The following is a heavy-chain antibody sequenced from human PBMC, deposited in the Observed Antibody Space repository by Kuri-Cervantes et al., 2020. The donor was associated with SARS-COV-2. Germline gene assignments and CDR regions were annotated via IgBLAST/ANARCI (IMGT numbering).Heavy chain of an antibody. D-gene: IGHD1-7*01. V-gene: IGHV3-23*01. CDR1: GFTFSGHW. Sequence: GGSLRLSCAASGFTFSGHWIHWVRQAPGKGLEWVSAISGSGGSTYYADSVKGRFTISRDNSKDTMYLQMTSLRANDTAVYYCAKLVSGTTPFDHWGQGSLVTVSS. CDR3: AKLVSGTTPFDH. J-gene: IGHJ4*02. CDR2: ISGSGGST.